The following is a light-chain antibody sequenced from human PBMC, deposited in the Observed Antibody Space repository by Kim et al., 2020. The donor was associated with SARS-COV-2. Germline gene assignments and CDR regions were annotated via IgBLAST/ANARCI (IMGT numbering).Light chain of an antibody. V-gene: IGLV2-14*02. Sequence: QSALTQPASMSESPGQSITISCSGTSSDVGSSNFISWYQQYPGKVPKLIIYEGRRPRGISDRFSASKSGNTASLTISGLQAEDEADYFCSAYTNVRTCVFGTGTKVTVL. CDR1: SSDVGSSNF. CDR2: EG. CDR3: SAYTNVRTCV. J-gene: IGLJ1*01.